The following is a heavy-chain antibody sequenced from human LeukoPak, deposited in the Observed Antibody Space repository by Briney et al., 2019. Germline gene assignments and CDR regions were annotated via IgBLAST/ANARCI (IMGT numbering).Heavy chain of an antibody. Sequence: PGRSLRLSCAASGFTFSSYGMHWVRQAPGKGLEWVAVKWYDGSNKYYADSVKGRFTISRDNSKNTLYLQMNSLRAEDTAVYYCARGFDPWGQGTLVTVSS. V-gene: IGHV3-33*01. J-gene: IGHJ5*02. CDR3: ARGFDP. CDR2: KWYDGSNK. CDR1: GFTFSSYG.